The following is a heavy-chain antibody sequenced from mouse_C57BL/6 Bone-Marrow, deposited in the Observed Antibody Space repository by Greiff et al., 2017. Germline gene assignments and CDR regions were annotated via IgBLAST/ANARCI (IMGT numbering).Heavy chain of an antibody. V-gene: IGHV1-85*01. CDR2: IYPRDGST. Sequence: VKLVESGPELVKPGASVKLSCKASGYTFTSYDINWVKQRPGQGLEWIGWIYPRDGSTKYNEKFKGKATLTVDTSSSTAYMELHSLTSEDSAVYFCALTWYFDVWGTGTTVTVSS. D-gene: IGHD4-1*01. CDR1: GYTFTSYD. J-gene: IGHJ1*03. CDR3: ALTWYFDV.